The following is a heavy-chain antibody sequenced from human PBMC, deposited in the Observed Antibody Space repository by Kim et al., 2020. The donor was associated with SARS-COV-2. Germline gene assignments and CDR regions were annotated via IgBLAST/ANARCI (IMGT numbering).Heavy chain of an antibody. V-gene: IGHV1-69*01. D-gene: IGHD2-15*01. J-gene: IGHJ4*02. CDR3: ARAPPYCSGGSCYFDY. Sequence: KFQGRVTITADESTSTAYMELSSLRSEDTAVYYCARAPPYCSGGSCYFDYWGQGTLVTVSS.